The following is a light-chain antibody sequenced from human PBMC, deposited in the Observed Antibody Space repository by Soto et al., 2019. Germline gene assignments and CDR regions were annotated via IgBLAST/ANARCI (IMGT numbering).Light chain of an antibody. CDR3: QQGYGSQRA. Sequence: DIQMTQSPSSLSASVGDRVTITCRASQSITSYLNWYQQKPGKAPKLLIYAASTLQSGVPSRFSGSGSGTDFTLSISNLQPEDFATYYCQQGYGSQRAFGPGTKVDIK. J-gene: IGKJ3*01. CDR1: QSITSY. V-gene: IGKV1-39*01. CDR2: AAS.